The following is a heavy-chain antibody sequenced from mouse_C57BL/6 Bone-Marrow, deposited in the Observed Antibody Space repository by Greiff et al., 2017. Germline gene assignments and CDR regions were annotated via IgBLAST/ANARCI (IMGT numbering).Heavy chain of an antibody. D-gene: IGHD2-12*01. CDR1: GFTFSDYY. V-gene: IGHV5-12*01. Sequence: EVKLMESGGGLVQPGGSLKLSCAASGFTFSDYYMYWVRQTPEKRLEWVAYISNGGGSTYYPDTVKGRFTISRDNAKNTLYLQMGRLKSEDTAIYYCAIPYYKGMDYAMDYWGQGTSVTVSS. CDR3: AIPYYKGMDYAMDY. J-gene: IGHJ4*01. CDR2: ISNGGGST.